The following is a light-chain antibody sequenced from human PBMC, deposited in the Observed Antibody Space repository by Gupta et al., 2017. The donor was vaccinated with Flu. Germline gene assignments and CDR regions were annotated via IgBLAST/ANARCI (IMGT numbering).Light chain of an antibody. Sequence: EIMLPQSPGTLSLSPGERATLSCRASQSVSSSYLAWYQQKPGQPPRLLIYGASSRATGIPDRFSGSGSGTDFTLTISRLEPEDFAVYYCQQYGSSPRTFGQGTKVEIK. J-gene: IGKJ1*01. V-gene: IGKV3-20*01. CDR2: GAS. CDR3: QQYGSSPRT. CDR1: QSVSSSY.